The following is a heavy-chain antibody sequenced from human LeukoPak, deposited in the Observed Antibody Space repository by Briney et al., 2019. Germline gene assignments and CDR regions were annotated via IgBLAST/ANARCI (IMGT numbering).Heavy chain of an antibody. Sequence: ASVKVSCKASGYTFTSYGISWVRQAPGQGLEWMGWISAYNGNTNYAQKLQGRVTMTTDTSTSTAYMELRSLRSDDTAVYYCARGVPHYDILTGYYRYYYMDAWGKGTTVTVSS. CDR3: ARGVPHYDILTGYYRYYYMDA. V-gene: IGHV1-18*01. J-gene: IGHJ6*03. CDR2: ISAYNGNT. D-gene: IGHD3-9*01. CDR1: GYTFTSYG.